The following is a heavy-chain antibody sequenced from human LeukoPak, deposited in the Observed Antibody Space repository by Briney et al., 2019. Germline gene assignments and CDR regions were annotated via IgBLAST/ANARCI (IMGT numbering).Heavy chain of an antibody. CDR1: GGSISSSRYY. J-gene: IGHJ4*02. CDR2: IYYSGST. V-gene: IGHV4-39*07. Sequence: PSETLSLTCTVSGGSISSSRYYWGWIRQPPGKGLEWIGSIYYSGSTYYNPSLKSRVTISVDTSKNQFSLKLSSVTAADTAVYYCARGGNSELDYWGQGTLVTVSS. D-gene: IGHD2-21*02. CDR3: ARGGNSELDY.